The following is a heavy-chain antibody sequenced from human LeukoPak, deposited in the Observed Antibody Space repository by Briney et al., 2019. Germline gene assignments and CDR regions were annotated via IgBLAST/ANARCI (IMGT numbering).Heavy chain of an antibody. CDR3: AKGLNGFNSNWEGYYFDC. CDR2: ISDSGGST. D-gene: IGHD6-13*01. Sequence: PGGSLRLSCAASGFTFSSYAMSWVRQAPGKGLEWVSAISDSGGSTYYVDSVKGRFTISRDNSKKTPYLQMNSLRAEDTAVYYCAKGLNGFNSNWEGYYFDCWGQGTLVTVSS. J-gene: IGHJ4*02. CDR1: GFTFSSYA. V-gene: IGHV3-23*01.